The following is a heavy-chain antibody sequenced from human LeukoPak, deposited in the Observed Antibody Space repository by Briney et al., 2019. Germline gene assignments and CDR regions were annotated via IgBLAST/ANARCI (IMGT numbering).Heavy chain of an antibody. V-gene: IGHV3-48*04. CDR3: AELGITMIGGV. Sequence: GGSLRLSCAASGFIFSSYSMNWVRQTPGKGLEWVSYISSSGSTIYYADSVKGRFTISRDNAKNSLYLQMNSLRAEDTAVYYCAELGITMIGGVWGKGTTVTISS. CDR2: ISSSGSTI. J-gene: IGHJ6*04. CDR1: GFIFSSYS. D-gene: IGHD3-10*02.